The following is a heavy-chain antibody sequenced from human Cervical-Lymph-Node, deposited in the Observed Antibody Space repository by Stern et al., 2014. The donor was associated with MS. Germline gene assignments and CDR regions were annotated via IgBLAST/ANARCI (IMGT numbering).Heavy chain of an antibody. Sequence: VQLVESGGGLVKPGGSLRLSCAASGFTFSDYYMSWIRQAPGKGLAWVSYISSSGSTIYYAASVQCRFTISRDNAKNSLYRQMNSLRAEDTAVYYCARDLSYYDSSGYSIAPFDYWGQGTLVTVSS. V-gene: IGHV3-11*01. J-gene: IGHJ4*02. CDR1: GFTFSDYY. CDR2: ISSSGSTI. D-gene: IGHD3-22*01. CDR3: ARDLSYYDSSGYSIAPFDY.